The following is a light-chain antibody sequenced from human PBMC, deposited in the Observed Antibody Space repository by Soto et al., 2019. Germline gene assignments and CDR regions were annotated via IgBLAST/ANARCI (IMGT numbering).Light chain of an antibody. J-gene: IGKJ5*01. Sequence: DIHMTQSPSSLSASVGDVGTVTCLASQTIITYLYWYQHKSAKAPPLLLYAASSLQSGVPSTFSGSGSGTAFTLTISSLQPEHFATYYCQQRYSTPPVTFGQGTRLEIK. CDR3: QQRYSTPPVT. CDR2: AAS. CDR1: QTIITY. V-gene: IGKV1-39*01.